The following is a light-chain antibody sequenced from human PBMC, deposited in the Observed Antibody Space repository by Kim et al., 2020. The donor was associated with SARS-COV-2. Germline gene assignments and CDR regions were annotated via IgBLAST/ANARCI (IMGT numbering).Light chain of an antibody. CDR1: KLGDKY. CDR2: QDS. Sequence: SGSPGQTASITCSGDKLGDKYACWYQQKPGQSPMLVIYQDSKRPSGIPERFSGSNSGNTATLTISGTQAMDEADYYCQAWDSSTVVFGGGTQLTVL. CDR3: QAWDSSTVV. J-gene: IGLJ2*01. V-gene: IGLV3-1*01.